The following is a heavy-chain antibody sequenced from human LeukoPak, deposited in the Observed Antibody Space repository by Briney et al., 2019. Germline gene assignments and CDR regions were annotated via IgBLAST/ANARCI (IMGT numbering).Heavy chain of an antibody. J-gene: IGHJ5*02. D-gene: IGHD1-26*01. Sequence: GGSLRLSCAASGFTFSSYSMNWVRQAPGKGLEGVSYISSSSSTIYYADSVKGRFTISRDNAKNSLYLQMNSLGAEDSAVYYCVRKTVGAKNWFDPWGQGTLVTVSS. CDR1: GFTFSSYS. V-gene: IGHV3-48*04. CDR2: ISSSSSTI. CDR3: VRKTVGAKNWFDP.